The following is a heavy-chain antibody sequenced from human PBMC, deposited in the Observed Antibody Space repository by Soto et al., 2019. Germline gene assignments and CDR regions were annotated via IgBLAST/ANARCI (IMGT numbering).Heavy chain of an antibody. CDR3: AGSSAYDAWFDP. CDR2: IYYSGDT. CDR1: GDSLSSTNYY. J-gene: IGHJ5*02. D-gene: IGHD3-22*01. Sequence: PSETLSLTCTVSGDSLSSTNYYWGWIRQPPGRGLEWIGSIYYSGDTYYNPSLKSRVTIFVDTSHNQFSLSLNSVTAADTAVYYCAGSSAYDAWFDPWGQGTLVTVSS. V-gene: IGHV4-39*01.